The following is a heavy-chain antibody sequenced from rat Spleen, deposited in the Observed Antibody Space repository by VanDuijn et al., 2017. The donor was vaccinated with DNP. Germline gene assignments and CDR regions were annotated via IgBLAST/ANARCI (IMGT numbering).Heavy chain of an antibody. J-gene: IGHJ3*01. D-gene: IGHD1-12*02. CDR3: ATVHYYDGTRFAY. Sequence: EVQLVESGGGLVQPGRSLKLSCAASGFTFSDYYMAWVRQTPKKGLEWVASISWGGSSTYYPDNVKGRFTISRDNAKNALYLQMNNLRSEDTAIYYCATVHYYDGTRFAYWGQGTLVTVSS. V-gene: IGHV5-7*01. CDR1: GFTFSDYY. CDR2: ISWGGSST.